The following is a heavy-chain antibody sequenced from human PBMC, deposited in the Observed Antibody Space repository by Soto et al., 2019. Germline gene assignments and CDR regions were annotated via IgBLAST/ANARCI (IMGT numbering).Heavy chain of an antibody. D-gene: IGHD2-21*01. Sequence: PSETLSLTCTVDSISTYYWNWIRQPPGKGLEWIGYIYYLGRTNYNSSLKSRITMSIDTSKNQFSLKLTSVTAADTATYYCARKYSGFDYWGQGALVTVSS. CDR2: IYYLGRT. V-gene: IGHV4-59*01. CDR1: SISTYY. CDR3: ARKYSGFDY. J-gene: IGHJ4*02.